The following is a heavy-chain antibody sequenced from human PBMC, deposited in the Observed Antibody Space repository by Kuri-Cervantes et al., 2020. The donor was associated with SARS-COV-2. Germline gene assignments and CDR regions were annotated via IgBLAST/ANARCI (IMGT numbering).Heavy chain of an antibody. CDR2: INQSGST. CDR1: GGSFSDYY. CDR3: ARGLGLYCSGGSCAKWFDP. V-gene: IGHV4-34*01. D-gene: IGHD2-15*01. Sequence: SQTLSLTCAVYGGSFSDYYWSWVRQPPGKGLEWIGEINQSGSTNYNPPLKSRVTISVDTSKNQFSLKLSSVTAADTAVYYCARGLGLYCSGGSCAKWFDPWGQGTLVTVSS. J-gene: IGHJ5*02.